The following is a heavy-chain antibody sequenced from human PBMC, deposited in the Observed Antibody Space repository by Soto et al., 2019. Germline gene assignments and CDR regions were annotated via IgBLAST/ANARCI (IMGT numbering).Heavy chain of an antibody. CDR1: GGSISSSSYY. Sequence: QLQLQESGPGLVKPSETLSLTCTVSGGSISSSSYYWGWIRQPPGKGLEWIGSIYYSGSTYYNQSAKSRFSISIDTSKSQFSLKMSSVTAADTAVYYCARHRGPMVRGVISNWFYPWGQGTLVTVSS. CDR3: ARHRGPMVRGVISNWFYP. CDR2: IYYSGST. J-gene: IGHJ5*02. D-gene: IGHD3-10*01. V-gene: IGHV4-39*01.